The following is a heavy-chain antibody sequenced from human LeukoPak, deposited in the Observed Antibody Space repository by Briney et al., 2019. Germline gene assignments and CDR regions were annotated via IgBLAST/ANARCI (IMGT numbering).Heavy chain of an antibody. V-gene: IGHV3-21*01. CDR1: RFTFSSYS. CDR2: ISSSSSYI. CDR3: ARVRYCSGGSCFVDDAFDI. D-gene: IGHD2-15*01. J-gene: IGHJ3*02. Sequence: GGSLRLSCAASRFTFSSYSMNWVRQAPGKGLEWVSSISSSSSYIYYADSVKGRFTISRDNTKNSLYLQMNSLRAEDTAVYYCARVRYCSGGSCFVDDAFDIWGQGTMVTVSS.